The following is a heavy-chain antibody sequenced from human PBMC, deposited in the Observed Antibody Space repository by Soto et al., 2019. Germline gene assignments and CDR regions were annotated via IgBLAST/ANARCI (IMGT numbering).Heavy chain of an antibody. CDR2: ISSSGSFT. CDR1: GFTFSDHY. CDR3: ARGRLTYYYYGLDV. Sequence: QVQLVESGGGLVRPGGPLRLSCAASGFTFSDHYMSWIRQAPGKGLEWISYISSSGSFTNYADSVKGRVTISRDNGKKSLYLQMNNLTAEDTALYYCARGRLTYYYYGLDVWGQGTTVTVS. D-gene: IGHD3-10*01. J-gene: IGHJ6*02. V-gene: IGHV3-11*06.